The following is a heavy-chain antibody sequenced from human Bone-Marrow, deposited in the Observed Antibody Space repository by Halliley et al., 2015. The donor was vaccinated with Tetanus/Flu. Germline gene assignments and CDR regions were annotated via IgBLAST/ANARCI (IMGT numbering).Heavy chain of an antibody. Sequence: LEWIGYIYNRGSTNHNPSLKSRATITVDTSKNQFPLKLSSVTAADTAVYYWARGTTVTTRPFNYWGQGTLVTVSS. CDR2: IYNRGST. D-gene: IGHD4-17*01. V-gene: IGHV4-59*09. J-gene: IGHJ4*02. CDR3: ARGTTVTTRPFNY.